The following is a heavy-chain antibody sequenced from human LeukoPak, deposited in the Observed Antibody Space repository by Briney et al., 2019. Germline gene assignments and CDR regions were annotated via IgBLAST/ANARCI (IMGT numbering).Heavy chain of an antibody. J-gene: IGHJ4*02. CDR2: ISYDGSNK. CDR1: GFTFSSYG. V-gene: IGHV3-30*03. D-gene: IGHD1-26*01. Sequence: GGSLRLSCAASGFTFSSYGMHWVRQAPGKGLEWVAVISYDGSNKYYVDSVKGRFTISRDNSKNTLYLQMNSLRAEDTAVYYCAREDGRGKVYYFDYWGQGTLVTVSS. CDR3: AREDGRGKVYYFDY.